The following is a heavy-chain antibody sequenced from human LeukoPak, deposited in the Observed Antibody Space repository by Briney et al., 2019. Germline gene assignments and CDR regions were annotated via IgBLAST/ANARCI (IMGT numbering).Heavy chain of an antibody. V-gene: IGHV3-33*01. D-gene: IGHD3-10*01. CDR1: GFTFSSYG. Sequence: GRSLRLSCAASGFTFSSYGMHWLRQAPDKGLEWVAVIWYDGSNKYYADSVKGRFTISRDNAKNTLYLQMNSLRAEDTAVDYCTRGGSYGSFDSWGQGTLVTVSS. CDR2: IWYDGSNK. J-gene: IGHJ4*02. CDR3: TRGGSYGSFDS.